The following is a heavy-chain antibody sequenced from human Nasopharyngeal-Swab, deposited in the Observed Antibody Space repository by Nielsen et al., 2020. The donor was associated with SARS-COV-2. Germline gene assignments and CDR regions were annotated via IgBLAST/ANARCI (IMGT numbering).Heavy chain of an antibody. CDR3: ARRRAEPSFDY. Sequence: SETLSLTCTVSGDSIRNGYYWGCIRQPPGKGLEWIGSIYHSGSTYYNPSLKSRVTISVDRSKKQFSLRLSSVTAADTALYYCARRRAEPSFDYWGQGTLVTVSS. CDR2: IYHSGST. J-gene: IGHJ4*02. CDR1: GDSIRNGYY. V-gene: IGHV4-38-2*02.